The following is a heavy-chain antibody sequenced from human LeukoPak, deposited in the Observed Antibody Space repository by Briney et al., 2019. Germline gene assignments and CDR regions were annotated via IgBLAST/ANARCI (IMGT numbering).Heavy chain of an antibody. CDR1: GFSSTILG. Sequence: GSRTPSSAVSGFSSTILGMNWVRQAPGKGLEWVSYISSSGSPIYYADSVKGRFTMSRDKAKNALYLQMTSVRDEDTAVYYCARAAYGDYASGLDIWGQGTMVTVSS. D-gene: IGHD4-17*01. CDR2: ISSSGSPI. V-gene: IGHV3-48*02. CDR3: ARAAYGDYASGLDI. J-gene: IGHJ3*02.